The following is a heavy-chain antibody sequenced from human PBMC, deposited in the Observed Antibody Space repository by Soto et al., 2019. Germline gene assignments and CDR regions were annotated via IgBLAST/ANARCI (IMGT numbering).Heavy chain of an antibody. CDR3: ARTRQSCTTSRCHDVYFDF. Sequence: ETLYLTGAVFGDSIGANNSWRGVRRTRGKGLEWIGEIHHNGDTTYTPSLKSRVTMSLDKSKYHFSLSLTSVTAADTAVYYCARTRQSCTTSRCHDVYFDFWGRGTLVTVSS. V-gene: IGHV4-4*02. J-gene: IGHJ4*02. D-gene: IGHD2-8*01. CDR2: IHHNGDT. CDR1: GDSIGANNS.